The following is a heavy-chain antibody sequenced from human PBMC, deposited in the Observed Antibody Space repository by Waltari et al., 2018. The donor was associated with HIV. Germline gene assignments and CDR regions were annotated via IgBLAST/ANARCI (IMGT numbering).Heavy chain of an antibody. CDR3: ARDFSYSYDSPAT. J-gene: IGHJ4*02. CDR2: ISTYHGNT. CDR1: GYTFIDYG. Sequence: QVQLAQSGAEVKKPGASVKVSCRASGYTFIDYGISWVRQAPGQGLEWVGWISTYHGNTNYAQKFHDRLTMTTDTPTSTSYMDLGSLRSDDSAVYYCARDFSYSYDSPATWGQGTLVTVSS. D-gene: IGHD3-22*01. V-gene: IGHV1-18*01.